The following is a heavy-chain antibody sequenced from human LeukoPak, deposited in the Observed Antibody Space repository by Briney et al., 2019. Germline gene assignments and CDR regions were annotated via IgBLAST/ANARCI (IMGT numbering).Heavy chain of an antibody. CDR2: IYYSGST. V-gene: IGHV4-39*01. CDR1: GGSISSSSYY. Sequence: SETLSLTCTVSGGSISSSSYYWGWSRQPPGKGLEWIGSIYYSGSTYYSPSLKSRVTISVDTSKNQFSLKLSSVTAADTAVYYCASLAAAAGTGAFDIWGQGTMVTVSS. CDR3: ASLAAAAGTGAFDI. J-gene: IGHJ3*02. D-gene: IGHD6-13*01.